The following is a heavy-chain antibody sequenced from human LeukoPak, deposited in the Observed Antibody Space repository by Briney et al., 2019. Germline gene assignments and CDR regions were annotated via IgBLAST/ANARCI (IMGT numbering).Heavy chain of an antibody. CDR3: ARGLCGGDCYEPGNWFDP. CDR1: GGSISSYY. Sequence: SETLSLTCTVSGGSISSYYWSWIRQPAGKGLEWIGRIYTSGSTNYNPSLKSRVTISVDTSKNQFSLKLSSVTAADTAVYYCARGLCGGDCYEPGNWFDPWGQGTLVTVSS. V-gene: IGHV4-4*07. D-gene: IGHD2-21*02. CDR2: IYTSGST. J-gene: IGHJ5*02.